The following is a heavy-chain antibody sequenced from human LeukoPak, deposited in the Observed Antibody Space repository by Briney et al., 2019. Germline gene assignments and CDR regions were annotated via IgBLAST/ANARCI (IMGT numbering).Heavy chain of an antibody. CDR2: ISYDGSNK. CDR3: ARASFVVVIAIPNY. CDR1: GFTFSSYA. Sequence: GGSLRLSCAASGFTFSSYAVHWVRQAPGKGLEWVAVISYDGSNKYYADSVKGRFTISRDNSKNTLYLQMNSLRAEDTAVYYCARASFVVVIAIPNYWGQGTLVTVSS. J-gene: IGHJ4*02. D-gene: IGHD2-21*01. V-gene: IGHV3-30-3*01.